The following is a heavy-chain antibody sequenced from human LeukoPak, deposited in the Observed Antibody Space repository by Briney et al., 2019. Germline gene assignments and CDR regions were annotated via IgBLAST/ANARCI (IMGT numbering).Heavy chain of an antibody. Sequence: ASVKVSYKASGYTFTGYYMHWVRQAPGQGLEWMGRINPNSGGTNYAQKFQGRVTMTRGTSISTAYMELSRLRSDDTAVYYCARDTRPDRDFDYWGQGTLVTVSS. V-gene: IGHV1-2*06. J-gene: IGHJ4*02. CDR3: ARDTRPDRDFDY. CDR1: GYTFTGYY. D-gene: IGHD6-6*01. CDR2: INPNSGGT.